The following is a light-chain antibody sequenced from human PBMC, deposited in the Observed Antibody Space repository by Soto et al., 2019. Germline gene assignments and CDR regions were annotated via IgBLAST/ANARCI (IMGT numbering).Light chain of an antibody. CDR1: QSVSSSY. CDR2: GAS. V-gene: IGKV3-20*01. Sequence: EIVLTQSPGTLSLSPGERATLSCRASQSVSSSYLAWYQQKPGQAPRLLIYGASSRATGIPDRFSGSGSGTEFTLTISSLQSEDFAVYYCQQYNNWPPETFGQGTKVEIK. CDR3: QQYNNWPPET. J-gene: IGKJ1*01.